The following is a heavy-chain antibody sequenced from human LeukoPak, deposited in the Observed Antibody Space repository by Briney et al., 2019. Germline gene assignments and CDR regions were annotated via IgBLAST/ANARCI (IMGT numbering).Heavy chain of an antibody. Sequence: SVKVSCKTSGGTFSSYAISWVRQAPGQGLEWMGGIIPIFGTANYAQKFQGRVTITADKSTSTAYMELSSLRSEDTAVYYCARGGYCSGGSCYSPYYYYYMDVWGKGTTVTVSS. V-gene: IGHV1-69*06. J-gene: IGHJ6*03. D-gene: IGHD2-15*01. CDR1: GGTFSSYA. CDR2: IIPIFGTA. CDR3: ARGGYCSGGSCYSPYYYYYMDV.